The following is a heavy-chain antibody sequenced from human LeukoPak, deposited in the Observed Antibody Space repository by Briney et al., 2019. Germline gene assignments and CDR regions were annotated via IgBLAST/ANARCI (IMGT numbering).Heavy chain of an antibody. Sequence: GGSLRLSCAASGFTFSSYAMSCVRQAPGKGLEWGSAISGSGGSTYYADSVKGRLTISRDNSKNTLYLQMNSLRAEDTAVYYCAKCPNWELLADYWGQGTLVTVSS. CDR1: GFTFSSYA. CDR2: ISGSGGST. D-gene: IGHD1-26*01. V-gene: IGHV3-23*01. J-gene: IGHJ4*02. CDR3: AKCPNWELLADY.